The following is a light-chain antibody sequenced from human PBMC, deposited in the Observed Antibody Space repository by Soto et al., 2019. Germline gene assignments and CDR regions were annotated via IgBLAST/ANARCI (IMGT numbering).Light chain of an antibody. V-gene: IGKV1-27*01. CDR2: AAS. CDR1: QGISND. Sequence: DIQMTQSPSSLSASVGDRVTITCRASQGISNDLAWYQQKPGKVPKLLIYAASTLESGVPSRFSGRGSGTDFAPTISSLQPEDVATYYCQNYNRAPRTFGQGTKVDIK. CDR3: QNYNRAPRT. J-gene: IGKJ1*01.